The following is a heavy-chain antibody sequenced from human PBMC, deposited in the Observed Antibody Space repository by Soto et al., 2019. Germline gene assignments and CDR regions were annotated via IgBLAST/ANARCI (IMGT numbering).Heavy chain of an antibody. V-gene: IGHV3-33*01. CDR2: IWSDGSNK. J-gene: IGHJ4*02. CDR1: GFTFSSYG. CDR3: ARAQYSSSSTDY. Sequence: QVQLVESGGGVVQPGRSLRLSCAAPGFTFSSYGMHWVRQAPGKGLEWVAVIWSDGSNKYYADSVKGRFTISRDNSKNTLYLQMNSLRAEDTAVYYCARAQYSSSSTDYWGQGTLVTVSS. D-gene: IGHD6-6*01.